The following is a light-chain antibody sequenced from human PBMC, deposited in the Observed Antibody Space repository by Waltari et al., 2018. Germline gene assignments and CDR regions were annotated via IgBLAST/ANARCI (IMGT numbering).Light chain of an antibody. J-gene: IGKJ1*01. CDR2: TAS. CDR1: QSISGY. V-gene: IGKV1-39*01. Sequence: DIQMTQSPSSLSASVGDRVTITCRASQSISGYLNWYQQKPGKAPNLLIYTASTWQSGVPSRFSGSGSGTDFTLTISSLQPEDFATYYCQQSYTTPRTFGQGTRVDIK. CDR3: QQSYTTPRT.